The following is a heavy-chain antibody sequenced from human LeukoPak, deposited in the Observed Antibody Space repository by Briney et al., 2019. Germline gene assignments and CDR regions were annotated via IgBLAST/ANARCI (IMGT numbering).Heavy chain of an antibody. V-gene: IGHV1-2*02. J-gene: IGHJ6*03. CDR1: GYTFTAYY. CDR2: INPNSGGT. Sequence: ASVKVSCKASGYTFTAYYMHWVRQAPGQGLEWMGWINPNSGGTNYAQKFQGRVTMTRDTSISTAYMELSGLIPDDTAVYYCARDRERYRNYYYSMDVWGKGTTVTVSS. CDR3: ARDRERYRNYYYSMDV. D-gene: IGHD2-15*01.